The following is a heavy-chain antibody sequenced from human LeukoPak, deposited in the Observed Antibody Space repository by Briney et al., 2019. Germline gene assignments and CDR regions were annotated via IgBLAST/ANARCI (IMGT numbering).Heavy chain of an antibody. CDR2: ISGSGGST. CDR3: AKAPRRRITMIVVVIPPYSDY. D-gene: IGHD3-22*01. CDR1: GFTFSSYA. Sequence: GGSLRLSCAASGFTFSSYAMSWVRQAPGKGLEWVSAISGSGGSTYYADSVKGRFTISRDNSKNTLYLQMNSLRAEDTAVYYCAKAPRRRITMIVVVIPPYSDYWGQGTLVTVSS. V-gene: IGHV3-23*01. J-gene: IGHJ4*02.